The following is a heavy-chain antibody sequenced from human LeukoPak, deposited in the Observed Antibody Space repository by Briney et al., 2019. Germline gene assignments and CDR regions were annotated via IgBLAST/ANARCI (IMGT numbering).Heavy chain of an antibody. Sequence: GGSLRLSCAASGFTFSDYYMSWIRQAPGKGLEWVANIKQDGSEKYYVDSVKGRFTISRDNAKNSLSLQMNSLRAEDTAVYYCARDKVVGATHFDYWGQGTLVTVSS. D-gene: IGHD1-26*01. CDR1: GFTFSDYY. CDR2: IKQDGSEK. J-gene: IGHJ4*02. V-gene: IGHV3-7*01. CDR3: ARDKVVGATHFDY.